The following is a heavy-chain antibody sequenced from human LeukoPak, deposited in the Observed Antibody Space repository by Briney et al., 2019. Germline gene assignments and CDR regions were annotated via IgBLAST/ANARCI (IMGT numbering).Heavy chain of an antibody. Sequence: GASVTVSCKASGYTFTGSYMHWVRQAPGQGLEWVGRINPNSGGTSFAQKFQGSVTMTRDTSISTAYMKLSRLRSDDTAVYYCARGLENFDCWGQGTLVTVSS. CDR1: GYTFTGSY. D-gene: IGHD4-11*01. CDR3: ARGLENFDC. J-gene: IGHJ4*02. CDR2: INPNSGGT. V-gene: IGHV1-2*06.